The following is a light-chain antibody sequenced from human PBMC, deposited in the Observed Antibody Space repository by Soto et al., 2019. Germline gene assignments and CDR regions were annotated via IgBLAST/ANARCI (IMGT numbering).Light chain of an antibody. CDR3: QQRNSWPPTFT. CDR1: QSVTSSQ. CDR2: GAS. V-gene: IGKV3D-20*02. Sequence: EIVLTQSPGTLSLSPGERATLFCRASQSVTSSQLAWYQQKPGQAPRLLIHGASSRATGIPDRFSGSGSGTDFTLTISSLEPEDFAVYYCQQRNSWPPTFTFGQGTRLEIK. J-gene: IGKJ5*01.